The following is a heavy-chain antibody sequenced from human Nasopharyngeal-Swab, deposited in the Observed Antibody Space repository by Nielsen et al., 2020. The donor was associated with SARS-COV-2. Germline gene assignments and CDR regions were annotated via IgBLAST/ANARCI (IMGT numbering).Heavy chain of an antibody. CDR2: IKTDGSRT. CDR1: GFTFGSYS. V-gene: IGHV3-74*01. CDR3: ASEWTEKAYDI. J-gene: IGHJ3*02. D-gene: IGHD3/OR15-3a*01. Sequence: GGSLRLSCAASGFTFGSYSMHWVRQAPGKGLVWVSRIKTDGSRTVYADSVRGRFTISRDNVKNTLYMEMNSLRADDTAVYYCASEWTEKAYDIWGQGTMVTVSS.